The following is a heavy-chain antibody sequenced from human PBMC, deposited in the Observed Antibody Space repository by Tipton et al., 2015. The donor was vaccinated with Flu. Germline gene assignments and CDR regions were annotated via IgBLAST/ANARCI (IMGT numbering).Heavy chain of an antibody. J-gene: IGHJ6*02. D-gene: IGHD2-21*01. CDR1: GDSISSGYYY. CDR2: IYTSGST. V-gene: IGHV4-61*02. CDR3: ARDAGGIFNSGPQDV. Sequence: TLSLTCTVSGDSISSGYYYWSWIRQPAGKGLEWIGRIYTSGSTNYNPSLKSRVTISLDTSKNQFSLKLSSVTAADTAVYYCARDAGGIFNSGPQDVWGQGTTVTVSS.